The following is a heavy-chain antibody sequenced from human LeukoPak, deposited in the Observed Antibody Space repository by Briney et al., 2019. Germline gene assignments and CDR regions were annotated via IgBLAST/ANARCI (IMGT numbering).Heavy chain of an antibody. CDR2: ISSSSSYI. CDR1: GFTFSSYS. CDR3: ARDTTAVAGTVWFDP. V-gene: IGHV3-21*01. J-gene: IGHJ5*02. Sequence: GGSLRLSCAASGFTFSSYSMNWVRQAPGKGLEWVSSISSSSSYIYYADSVKGRFTISRDNAKNSLYLQMNSLRAEDTAVYYCARDTTAVAGTVWFDPWGQGTLVTVSS. D-gene: IGHD6-19*01.